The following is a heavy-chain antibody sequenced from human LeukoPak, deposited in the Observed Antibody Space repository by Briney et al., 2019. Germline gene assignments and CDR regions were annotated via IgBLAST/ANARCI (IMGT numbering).Heavy chain of an antibody. V-gene: IGHV1-18*01. D-gene: IGHD3-10*01. CDR3: ARGEYYYGSGSYYNFDY. Sequence: ASVKVSCKASGYTFTSYGISWVRQAPGQGLEWMGWISAYNGNTNYAQKLQGRVTMTTDTSTSTAYMELRSLRSDDTAVYYCARGEYYYGSGSYYNFDYWGQGTLVTVPS. CDR2: ISAYNGNT. CDR1: GYTFTSYG. J-gene: IGHJ4*02.